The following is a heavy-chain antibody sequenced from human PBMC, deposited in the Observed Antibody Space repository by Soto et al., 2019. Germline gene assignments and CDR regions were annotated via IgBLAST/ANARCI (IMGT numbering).Heavy chain of an antibody. CDR3: ARGRPVRYCSGGSCLVDP. Sequence: QVPLVQSGAEVKKPGASVKVSCKASGYTFTGYYMHWVRQAPGQGLEWMGWINPNSGGTNYAQKFQGWVTMTRDTSISTAYMELSRLRSDDTAVYYCARGRPVRYCSGGSCLVDPWGQGTLVTVSS. CDR2: INPNSGGT. D-gene: IGHD2-15*01. J-gene: IGHJ5*02. CDR1: GYTFTGYY. V-gene: IGHV1-2*04.